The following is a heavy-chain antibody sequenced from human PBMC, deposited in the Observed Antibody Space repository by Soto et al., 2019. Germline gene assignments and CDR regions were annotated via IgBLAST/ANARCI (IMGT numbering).Heavy chain of an antibody. Sequence: QVQLVESGGGVVQPGRSLRLSCAASGFTFSSYGMHWVRQAPGKGLEWVAVIWYDGSNKYYADSVKGRFTISRDNSKNTLYLHMNSLRAEDTAVYYCARAKVWGATPPYAHWGQGTLVTVSS. CDR2: IWYDGSNK. V-gene: IGHV3-33*01. J-gene: IGHJ1*01. D-gene: IGHD1-26*01. CDR3: ARAKVWGATPPYAH. CDR1: GFTFSSYG.